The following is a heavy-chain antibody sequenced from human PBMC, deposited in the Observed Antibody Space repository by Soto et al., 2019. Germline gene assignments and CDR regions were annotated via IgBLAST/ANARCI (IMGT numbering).Heavy chain of an antibody. D-gene: IGHD3-22*01. CDR3: ARDRVYYESSGYYYKGRWFDP. V-gene: IGHV1-69*13. J-gene: IGHJ5*02. CDR2: IIPIFGTA. CDR1: GGTFSSYA. Sequence: ASVKVSCKASGGTFSSYAISWVRQAPGQGLEWMGGIIPIFGTANYAQKFQGRVTITADESTSTAYMELRSLRSDDSAVYYCARDRVYYESSGYYYKGRWFDPWGQGTLVTVSS.